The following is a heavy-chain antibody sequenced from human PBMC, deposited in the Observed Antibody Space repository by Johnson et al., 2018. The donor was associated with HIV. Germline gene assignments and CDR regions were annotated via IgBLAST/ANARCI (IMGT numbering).Heavy chain of an antibody. CDR3: AKDSGYDFWSGYYTDDAFDI. J-gene: IGHJ3*02. CDR2: ISSDGGSS. CDR1: GFTFSSYA. Sequence: VQLVESGGGVVQPGGSLRLSCAASGFTFSSYAMHWVRQAPGKGLEYVSAISSDGGSSYSANSVKGRFTISRDNSKNTLFLQMNSLRAEDTAVYYCAKDSGYDFWSGYYTDDAFDIWGQGTMVTVSS. D-gene: IGHD3-3*01. V-gene: IGHV3-64*01.